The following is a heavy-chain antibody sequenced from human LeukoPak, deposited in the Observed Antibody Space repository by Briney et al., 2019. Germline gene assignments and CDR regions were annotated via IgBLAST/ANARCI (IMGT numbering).Heavy chain of an antibody. CDR2: INRSGST. Sequence: PSETLSLTCAVYGGSLSYYYWSWIRQPPEKGLEWMGEINRSGSTNYNPSLKSRVSISVDTSKNHFSLKLSSVTAADTAVYYCARGGFYCGDDCYVDYWGQGTLVTVSS. CDR1: GGSLSYYY. J-gene: IGHJ4*02. V-gene: IGHV4-34*01. CDR3: ARGGFYCGDDCYVDY. D-gene: IGHD2-21*02.